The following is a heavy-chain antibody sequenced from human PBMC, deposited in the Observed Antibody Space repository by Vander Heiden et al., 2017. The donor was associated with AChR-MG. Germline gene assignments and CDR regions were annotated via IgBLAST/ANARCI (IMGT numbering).Heavy chain of an antibody. CDR1: GFPFSNYW. D-gene: IGHD4-17*01. CDR2: IKQDGSEK. Sequence: EVPLVESGGGLVQPGGSLRLSCAASGFPFSNYWMSWVRQAPGKGLEWVANIKQDGSEKYYVDSVKGRFTISRDNAKNSLSLQMNSLRAEDTAVYYCARGDGDYGYYYYYMDVWGKGTTVTVSS. V-gene: IGHV3-7*01. J-gene: IGHJ6*03. CDR3: ARGDGDYGYYYYYMDV.